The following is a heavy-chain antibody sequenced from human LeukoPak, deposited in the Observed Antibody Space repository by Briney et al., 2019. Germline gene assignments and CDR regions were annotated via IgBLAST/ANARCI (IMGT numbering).Heavy chain of an antibody. CDR2: ISDSGGST. Sequence: PGGSLRLSCAASGFTFNGFWMSWVRQAPGKGLEWVAGISDSGGSTNYADSVKGRFTISRDNPKNTLYLQMNSLRAEDTAVYFCAKRGIVIRAVIIVGFHKEAYYFDYWGQGALVTVSS. D-gene: IGHD3-10*01. CDR3: AKRGIVIRAVIIVGFHKEAYYFDY. CDR1: GFTFNGFW. J-gene: IGHJ4*02. V-gene: IGHV3-23*01.